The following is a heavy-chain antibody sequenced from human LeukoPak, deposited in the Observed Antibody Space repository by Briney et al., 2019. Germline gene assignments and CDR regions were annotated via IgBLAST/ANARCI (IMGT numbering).Heavy chain of an antibody. CDR2: ISYDGSNK. J-gene: IGHJ4*02. V-gene: IGHV3-30*18. CDR1: GSTFSSYG. D-gene: IGHD6-19*01. Sequence: GRSLRLSCAASGSTFSSYGMHWVRQAPGKGLEWVAVISYDGSNKYYADSVKGRFTISRDNSKNTLYLQMNSLRAEDTAVYYCAKVDSSGWYPNWGQGTLVTVSS. CDR3: AKVDSSGWYPN.